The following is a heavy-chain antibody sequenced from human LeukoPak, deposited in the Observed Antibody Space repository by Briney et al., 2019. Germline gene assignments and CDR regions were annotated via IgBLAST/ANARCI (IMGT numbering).Heavy chain of an antibody. D-gene: IGHD3-10*01. CDR2: ISPTSYTT. V-gene: IGHV3-48*01. Sequence: SGGSLRLSCVASGFTFRSYSMNWVRQAPGKGLEWISYISPTSYTTYYADSVKGRFTISRDNAGDSLFLQVNSLRAEDTAVYYCARDLGYYHGSGSHFPLQYWGPGTRVTVS. CDR3: ARDLGYYHGSGSHFPLQY. J-gene: IGHJ4*02. CDR1: GFTFRSYS.